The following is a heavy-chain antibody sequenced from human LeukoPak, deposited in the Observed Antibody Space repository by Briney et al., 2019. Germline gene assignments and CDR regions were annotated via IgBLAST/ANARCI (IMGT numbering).Heavy chain of an antibody. Sequence: GGSLRLSCAASGFTVSSNSMNWVRQAPGKGQQWVSVIYSGGSTYYADSVKGRLTISRDNSKNTLYLQMNSLRAEDTAVYYCARENNFGSGMDVWGQGTTVTVSS. CDR1: GFTVSSNS. J-gene: IGHJ6*02. D-gene: IGHD3-10*01. V-gene: IGHV3-53*01. CDR2: IYSGGST. CDR3: ARENNFGSGMDV.